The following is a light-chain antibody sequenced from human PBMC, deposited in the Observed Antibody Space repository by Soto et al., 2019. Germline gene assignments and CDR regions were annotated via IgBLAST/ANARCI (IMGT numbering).Light chain of an antibody. CDR2: AVS. CDR3: QQNSSLPHT. CDR1: QSVTNNY. V-gene: IGKV3-20*01. Sequence: ESVLTQSPGTLSLSPGERATLSCRATQSVTNNYFAWYQQKPGQSPRLLIYAVSSRAADLPHRFSDSGSGTKFTLTISRLKREEFVVYYYQQNSSLPHTFVKRTKLEVK. J-gene: IGKJ2*01.